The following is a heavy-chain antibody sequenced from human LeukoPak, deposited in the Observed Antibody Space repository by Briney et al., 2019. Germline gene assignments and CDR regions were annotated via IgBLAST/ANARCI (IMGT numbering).Heavy chain of an antibody. CDR3: ARETPYCSSTSCYRGPNYYYGMDV. D-gene: IGHD2-2*01. CDR1: GGSISSGGYY. J-gene: IGHJ6*02. Sequence: PSQTLSLTCTVSGGSISSGGYYWSWIRQHPGKGLEWIGYIYYSGSTYYNPSLKCRVTISVDTSKNQFSLKLSSVTAADTAVYYCARETPYCSSTSCYRGPNYYYGMDVWGQGTTVTVSS. V-gene: IGHV4-31*03. CDR2: IYYSGST.